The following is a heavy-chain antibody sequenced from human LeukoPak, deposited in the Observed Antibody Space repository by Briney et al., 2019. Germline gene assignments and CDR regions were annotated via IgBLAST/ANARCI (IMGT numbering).Heavy chain of an antibody. CDR2: ISSSGSTI. V-gene: IGHV3-11*04. Sequence: PGGSLRLSCAASGFTFSDYYMGWIRQAPGKGLEWVSYISSSGSTIYYADSVKGRFTISRDNAKNSLYLQMNSLRAEDTAVYHCARVVVAATFDYWGQGTLVTVSS. CDR3: ARVVVAATFDY. D-gene: IGHD2-15*01. CDR1: GFTFSDYY. J-gene: IGHJ4*02.